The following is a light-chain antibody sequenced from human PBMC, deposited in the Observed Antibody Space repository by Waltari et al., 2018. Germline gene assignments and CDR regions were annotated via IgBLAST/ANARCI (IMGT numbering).Light chain of an antibody. V-gene: IGKV1-16*01. CDR2: QAS. CDR1: QGISNN. Sequence: DIQMTQPLFSLSASVGHRVTITCHARQGISNNLAWYQQKPGKVPKLLIYQASTLQSGVPSRFSGSGSGTDFTLTISSLQPEDFATYYCQHGYGTPYSFGQGTKVEIK. CDR3: QHGYGTPYS. J-gene: IGKJ2*03.